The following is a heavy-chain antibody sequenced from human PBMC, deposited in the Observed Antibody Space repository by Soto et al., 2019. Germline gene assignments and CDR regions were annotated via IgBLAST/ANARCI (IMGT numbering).Heavy chain of an antibody. CDR1: GGSVGGYY. V-gene: IGHV4-34*01. J-gene: IGHJ4*02. Sequence: SETLSLTCAVYGGSVGGYYWSWVRQPPGKGLEWIGEINHSGSITYAPSLKSRVTMSVDTSKNQFSLRLNSVTAVDTAVYYYDSSGYQWGQGTLVTVSS. CDR2: INHSGSI. D-gene: IGHD3-22*01. CDR3: DSSGYQ.